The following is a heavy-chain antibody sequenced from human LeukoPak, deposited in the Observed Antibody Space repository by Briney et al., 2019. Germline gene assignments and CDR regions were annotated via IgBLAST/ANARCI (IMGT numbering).Heavy chain of an antibody. CDR3: ARGVGRDY. CDR2: ISYDGSNK. Sequence: PGRSLRLSCAASGFTFSSYAMHWVRQAPGKGLEWVAVISYDGSNKYYADSVKGRFTISRDNSMNTLYLQMNSLRAEDTAVYYCARGVGRDYWGQGTLVTVSS. CDR1: GFTFSSYA. V-gene: IGHV3-30-3*01. J-gene: IGHJ4*02.